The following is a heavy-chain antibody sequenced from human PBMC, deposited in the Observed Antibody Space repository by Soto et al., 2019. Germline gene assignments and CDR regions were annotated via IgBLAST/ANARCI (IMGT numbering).Heavy chain of an antibody. CDR2: FNPRNLGT. CDR1: GYTFTSHY. D-gene: IGHD1-20*01. V-gene: IGHV1-46*01. J-gene: IGHJ4*02. CDR3: AREAYNEGKTFDY. Sequence: GASVKVSWKASGYTFTSHYVHWVRQAPGQGLEWMAIFNPRNLGTMYAPNFQGRVTLTWDTSTNTVYMELSSLRSEDTAVYYCAREAYNEGKTFDYWGQGTPVTVSS.